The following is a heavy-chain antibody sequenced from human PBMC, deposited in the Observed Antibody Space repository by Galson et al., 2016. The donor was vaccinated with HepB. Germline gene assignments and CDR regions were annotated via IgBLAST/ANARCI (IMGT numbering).Heavy chain of an antibody. CDR2: IIPILGIA. CDR1: GGTFSSYA. V-gene: IGHV1-69*04. CDR3: ARQKAVFALYYFDY. J-gene: IGHJ4*02. Sequence: SVKVSCKASGGTFSSYAISWVRQAPGQGLEWMGRIIPILGIANYAQKSQGRVTITADKSTSTAYMELSSLRSEDTAVYYCARQKAVFALYYFDYWGQGTLVTVSS.